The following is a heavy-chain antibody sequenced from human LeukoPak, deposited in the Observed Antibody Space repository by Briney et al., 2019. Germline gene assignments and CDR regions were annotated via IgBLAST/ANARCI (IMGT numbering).Heavy chain of an antibody. V-gene: IGHV3-23*01. CDR1: GFTFSSYD. CDR2: ISGAGGTT. J-gene: IGHJ3*02. Sequence: GGSLRLSCVASGFTFSSYDRSWVRQAPGKGLEWVSYISGAGGTTYYADSVKGRFTISRDNSKNTMYLQMNSLRAEDTAIYYCAKDLVATTYREAFDIWGQGTMVTVSS. D-gene: IGHD5-12*01. CDR3: AKDLVATTYREAFDI.